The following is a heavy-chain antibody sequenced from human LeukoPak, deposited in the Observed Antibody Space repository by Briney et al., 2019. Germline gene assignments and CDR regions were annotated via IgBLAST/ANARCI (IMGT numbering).Heavy chain of an antibody. J-gene: IGHJ6*04. CDR3: ARGLRQGSAWSWGPKEKSYQYMDV. CDR1: GFTVSSNY. V-gene: IGHV4-34*01. CDR2: INPRGST. Sequence: GSLRLSCAASGFTVSSNYMSWVRQPPGKGLEWIGEINPRGSTNYNPSLESRVTVSADTSRNQLSLSPTSVTAADSAVYFCARGLRQGSAWSWGPKEKSYQYMDVWGTGTTVIVSS. D-gene: IGHD6-19*01.